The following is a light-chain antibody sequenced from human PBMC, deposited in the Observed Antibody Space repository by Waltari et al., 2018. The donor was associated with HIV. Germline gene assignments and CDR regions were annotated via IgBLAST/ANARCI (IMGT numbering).Light chain of an antibody. J-gene: IGLJ3*02. CDR1: SPNIGNNY. V-gene: IGLV1-47*01. CDR3: ATWDDSLSGPV. CDR2: RNN. Sequence: QSVLTQPPSASGTPGQRVTIPWSGSSPNIGNNYVYLYQQPPGTAPKRLIYRNNQRPAGVPDRFSGSKSDTSASLAISGLRSEDEADYFCATWDDSLSGPVFGGGTKLTVL.